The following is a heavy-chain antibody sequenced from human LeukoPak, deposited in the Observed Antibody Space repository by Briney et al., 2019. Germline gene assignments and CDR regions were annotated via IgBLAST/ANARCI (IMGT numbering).Heavy chain of an antibody. V-gene: IGHV1-2*02. J-gene: IGHJ4*02. CDR1: GYTFTGYY. CDR3: ASAPYCSSTSCYTPLNY. CDR2: INPNSGGT. Sequence: ASVKVSCKASGYTFTGYYMHWVRQAPGQGLEWMGWINPNSGGTNYAQKFQGRVTITRDTSISTAYMELSRLRSDDTAVYYCASAPYCSSTSCYTPLNYWGQGTLVTVSS. D-gene: IGHD2-2*02.